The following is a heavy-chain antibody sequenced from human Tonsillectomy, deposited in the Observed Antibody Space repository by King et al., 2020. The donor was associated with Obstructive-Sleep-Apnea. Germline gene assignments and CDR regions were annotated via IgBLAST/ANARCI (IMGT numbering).Heavy chain of an antibody. Sequence: QLQESGQGLVKPSETLSLTCTVSGGSISSSSYYWGWIRQPPGKGLEWIGSIYYSGSTYYNPSLKSRVTISVDTSKNQFSLKLSSVTAADTAVYYCARDRNRSLVGALYYRGQEFDYWGQGTLVTVSS. J-gene: IGHJ4*02. V-gene: IGHV4-39*07. CDR1: GGSISSSSYY. CDR3: ARDRNRSLVGALYYRGQEFDY. D-gene: IGHD1-26*01. CDR2: IYYSGST.